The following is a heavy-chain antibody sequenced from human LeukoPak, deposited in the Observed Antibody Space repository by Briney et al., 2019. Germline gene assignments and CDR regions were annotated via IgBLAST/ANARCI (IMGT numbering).Heavy chain of an antibody. J-gene: IGHJ5*02. CDR1: GGTFSSYA. V-gene: IGHV1-69*13. CDR2: IIPIFGTA. D-gene: IGHD2-8*01. CDR3: ARIVNTYCTNGVCAPGNWFDP. Sequence: SVKVSCKASGGTFSSYAISWVRQAPGQGLEWMGGIIPIFGTANYAQKFQGRVTITADESTSTAYMELSSLRSEDTAVYYCARIVNTYCTNGVCAPGNWFDPWGQGTLVTVSS.